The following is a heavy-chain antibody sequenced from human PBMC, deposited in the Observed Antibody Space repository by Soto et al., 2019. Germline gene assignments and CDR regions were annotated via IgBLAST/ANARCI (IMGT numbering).Heavy chain of an antibody. CDR1: GFTFSAYE. Sequence: GGSLRLSCAASGFTFSAYEMNWVRQAPLKGLEWVSRISWGGDSTYYADSVKGRFTISRDNSKNSLHLQMNSLRAEDTALYYCVIVSGALDVWGQGTTVTDSS. J-gene: IGHJ6*01. CDR2: ISWGGDST. V-gene: IGHV3-43D*04. CDR3: VIVSGALDV. D-gene: IGHD1-26*01.